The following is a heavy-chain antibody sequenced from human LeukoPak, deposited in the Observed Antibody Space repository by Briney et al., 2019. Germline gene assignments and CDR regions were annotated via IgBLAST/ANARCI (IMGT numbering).Heavy chain of an antibody. V-gene: IGHV1-69*13. D-gene: IGHD6-19*01. CDR3: AREFPRSSGWYPALLAWFDP. CDR1: GVTFNSYA. Sequence: ASVKVSCKASGVTFNSYAISWVRQAPGQGLEWMGGIIPIFGTANYAQKFQGRVTITADESTSTAYMELSSLRSEDTAVYYCAREFPRSSGWYPALLAWFDPWGQGTLVTVSS. CDR2: IIPIFGTA. J-gene: IGHJ5*02.